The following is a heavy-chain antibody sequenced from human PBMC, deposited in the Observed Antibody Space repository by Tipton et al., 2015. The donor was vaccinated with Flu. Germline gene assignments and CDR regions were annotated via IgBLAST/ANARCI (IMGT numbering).Heavy chain of an antibody. V-gene: IGHV3-53*03. J-gene: IGHJ4*02. Sequence: QLVQSGGGLIQPGGSLRLSCAASGFIISNIYINWVRQAPGKGLEWVSVIHSGGNSYYADSVKGRFTISRDNSKNTVYLQMNSLRVEDTAVYYCAKEGLLGGQGTLVIVSS. CDR3: AKEGLL. CDR2: IHSGGNS. CDR1: GFIISNIY.